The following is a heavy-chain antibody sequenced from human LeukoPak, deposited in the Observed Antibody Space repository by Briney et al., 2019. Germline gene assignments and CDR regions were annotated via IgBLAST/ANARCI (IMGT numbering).Heavy chain of an antibody. D-gene: IGHD7-27*01. CDR3: ARRLTAEV. CDR1: GYIFTNYW. CDR2: IYPGDSDT. J-gene: IGHJ4*02. V-gene: IGHV5-51*01. Sequence: GESLKISCKGSGYIFTNYWIGWVRQLPGEGLEWMGIIYPGDSDTRYSPSFQGQATISADNSINTAYLQWSSLKASDTAIYYCARRLTAEVWGQGTLVTVSS.